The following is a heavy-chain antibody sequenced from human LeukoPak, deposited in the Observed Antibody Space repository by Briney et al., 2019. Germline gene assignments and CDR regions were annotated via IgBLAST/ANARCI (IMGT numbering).Heavy chain of an antibody. CDR3: ARGLAGSSSGTLSVFDY. J-gene: IGHJ4*02. Sequence: SETLSLTCAVYGGSFSSSYWSWIRQPPGKGLEWIGEINHSGSTNYNPSLKSRVTISADTSKNQFSLKLSSVTAADTAVYYCARGLAGSSSGTLSVFDYWGQGTLVTVSS. CDR1: GGSFSSSY. CDR2: INHSGST. V-gene: IGHV4-34*01. D-gene: IGHD3-10*01.